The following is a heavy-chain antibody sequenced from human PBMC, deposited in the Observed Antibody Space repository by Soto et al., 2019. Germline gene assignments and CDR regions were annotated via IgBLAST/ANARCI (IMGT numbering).Heavy chain of an antibody. Sequence: ASVKVSCKVSGYTLTELSMHWVRQAPGKGLEWMGGFDPEDGETIYAQKFQGRVTMTEDTSTDTAYMELSSLRSEDTAVYYCATGSGGSGWAPSYVDYWGQGTLVTVSS. J-gene: IGHJ4*02. CDR1: GYTLTELS. CDR2: FDPEDGET. V-gene: IGHV1-24*01. D-gene: IGHD6-19*01. CDR3: ATGSGGSGWAPSYVDY.